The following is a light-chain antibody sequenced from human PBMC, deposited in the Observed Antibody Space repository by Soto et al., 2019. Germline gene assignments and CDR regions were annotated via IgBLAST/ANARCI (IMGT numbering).Light chain of an antibody. V-gene: IGKV1-27*01. CDR1: QGIVNY. CDR3: QKYNSALFT. CDR2: GAS. J-gene: IGKJ3*01. Sequence: DIQMTQSPSSLSASVGDRVTITCRASQGIVNYLAWYQHKPGKVPKLLIYGASTLQSGVPSRFSGGGSGTEFPLTISRLPPEDVATYFCQKYNSALFTFGPGTKVDIK.